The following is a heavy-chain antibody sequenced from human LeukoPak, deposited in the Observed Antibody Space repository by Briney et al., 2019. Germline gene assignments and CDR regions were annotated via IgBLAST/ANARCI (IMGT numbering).Heavy chain of an antibody. Sequence: SETLSLTCAVYGGSFSGYYWSWIRQPPGKGLEWIGEINHSGSTNYNPSLKSRVTISVDTSKNQFSLKLSSVTAADTAVCYCARGVVSFDYWGQGTLVTVSS. CDR1: GGSFSGYY. V-gene: IGHV4-34*01. CDR2: INHSGST. D-gene: IGHD2-15*01. CDR3: ARGVVSFDY. J-gene: IGHJ4*02.